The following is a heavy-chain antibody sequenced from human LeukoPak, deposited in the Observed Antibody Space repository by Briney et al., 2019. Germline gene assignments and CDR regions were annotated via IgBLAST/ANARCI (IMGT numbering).Heavy chain of an antibody. CDR2: IRNDGNTK. D-gene: IGHD2-2*01. Sequence: QPGGSLRLSCAASGFTFSTYGMHWVRRAPGKGLEWVAFIRNDGNTKYYADSVKGRFTISRDNSKNTLYLQMNSLRAEDTAVYYCARTYSSSWGIIDHWGQGTLVTVSS. J-gene: IGHJ4*02. V-gene: IGHV3-30*02. CDR3: ARTYSSSWGIIDH. CDR1: GFTFSTYG.